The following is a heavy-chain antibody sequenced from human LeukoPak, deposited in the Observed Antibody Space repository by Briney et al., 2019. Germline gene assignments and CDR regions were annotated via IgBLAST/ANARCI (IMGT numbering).Heavy chain of an antibody. D-gene: IGHD2-2*02. CDR2: IKQDGSEK. CDR1: GFTFSSYW. CDR3: ARAVVPAAILDYYYYYMDV. J-gene: IGHJ6*03. Sequence: SGGSLRLSCAASGFTFSSYWMSWVRQAPGKGLEWVANIKQDGSEKYYVDSVKGRFTISRGNAKNSLYLQMNSLRAEDTAVYYCARAVVPAAILDYYYYYMDVWGKGTTVTVSS. V-gene: IGHV3-7*01.